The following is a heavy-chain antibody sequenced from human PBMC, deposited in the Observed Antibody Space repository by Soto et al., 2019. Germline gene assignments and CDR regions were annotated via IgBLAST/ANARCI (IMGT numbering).Heavy chain of an antibody. D-gene: IGHD5-12*01. V-gene: IGHV3-53*04. Sequence: GGSLRLSCAASGFNVSSNYMSWVRQAPGKGLEWVSVMYSGGSTYYADSVKGRFTISRHNSKNTLYLQMNSLRGEDMAVYYCAKEDGYHFLLAYCGQGTLVTVSS. CDR2: MYSGGST. CDR3: AKEDGYHFLLAY. J-gene: IGHJ4*02. CDR1: GFNVSSNY.